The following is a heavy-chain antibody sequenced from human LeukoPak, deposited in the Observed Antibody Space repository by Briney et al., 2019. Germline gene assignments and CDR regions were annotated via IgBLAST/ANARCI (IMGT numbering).Heavy chain of an antibody. J-gene: IGHJ4*02. CDR3: ASSTAVTTHYFDF. D-gene: IGHD4-17*01. CDR1: GYSFTSYW. Sequence: GESLKISCKGSGYSFTSYWIGWVRQMPGKGLEWMGIIYPGDSDTRYSPSFQGQVPISADKSISTAYLQWSSLKASDTAMYYCASSTAVTTHYFDFWGQGTLVTVSS. V-gene: IGHV5-51*01. CDR2: IYPGDSDT.